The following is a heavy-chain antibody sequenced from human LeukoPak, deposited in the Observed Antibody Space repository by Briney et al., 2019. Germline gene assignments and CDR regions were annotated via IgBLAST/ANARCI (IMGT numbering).Heavy chain of an antibody. J-gene: IGHJ6*03. CDR1: GGSFSGYY. CDR2: INHSGST. Sequence: KPSETLSLTCAVYGGSFSGYYWSWIRQPPGKGLEWIGEINHSGSTNYNPSLKSRVTISVDTSKNQFSLKLSSVTAADTAVYYCARDIRSNYYMDVWGKGTTVTVSS. CDR3: ARDIRSNYYMDV. D-gene: IGHD3-10*01. V-gene: IGHV4-34*01.